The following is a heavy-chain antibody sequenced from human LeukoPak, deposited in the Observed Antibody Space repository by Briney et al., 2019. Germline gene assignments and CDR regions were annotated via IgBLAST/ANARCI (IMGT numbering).Heavy chain of an antibody. Sequence: GASVKVSCKASGYTFTGYYMHWVRQAPGQGLEWMGWINPNSGGTNYAQTFQGRVTMTRDTSISTAYMELSRLRSDDTAVYYCARGEFVVPAAMLYYYYGMDVWGQGTTVTVSS. D-gene: IGHD2-2*01. CDR1: GYTFTGYY. CDR2: INPNSGGT. CDR3: ARGEFVVPAAMLYYYYGMDV. J-gene: IGHJ6*02. V-gene: IGHV1-2*02.